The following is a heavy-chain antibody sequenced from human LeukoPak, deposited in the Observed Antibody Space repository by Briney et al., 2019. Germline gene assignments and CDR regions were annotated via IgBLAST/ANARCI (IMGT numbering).Heavy chain of an antibody. J-gene: IGHJ4*02. D-gene: IGHD2-15*01. V-gene: IGHV3-23*01. CDR1: GFTFSTFA. Sequence: GGSLRLSCAASGFTFSTFAMSWVRQAPGEGLEWVSTISGSGTSTYFADSVKGRFTISRDNAKNTLYLQMNSLRAEDTAVYYCAKDPEQLIGYCSGGTCSLRYWGQGTLVTVSS. CDR2: ISGSGTST. CDR3: AKDPEQLIGYCSGGTCSLRY.